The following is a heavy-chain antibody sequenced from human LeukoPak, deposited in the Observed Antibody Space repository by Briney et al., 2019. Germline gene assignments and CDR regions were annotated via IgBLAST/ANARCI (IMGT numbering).Heavy chain of an antibody. D-gene: IGHD1-7*01. V-gene: IGHV1-69*06. CDR1: GYTFTSYG. CDR3: ATSGLELWTYYYYYYMDV. CDR2: IIPIFGTA. J-gene: IGHJ6*03. Sequence: SVKVSCKASGYTFTSYGISWVRQAPGQGLEWMGGIIPIFGTANYAQKFQGRVTITADKSTSTAYMELSSLRSEDTAVYYCATSGLELWTYYYYYYMDVWGKGTTVTVSS.